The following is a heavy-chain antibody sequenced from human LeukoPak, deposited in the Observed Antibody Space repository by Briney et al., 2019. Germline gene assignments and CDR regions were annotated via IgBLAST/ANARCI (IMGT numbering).Heavy chain of an antibody. CDR1: GGSFSGYY. J-gene: IGHJ4*02. CDR3: ARDWAAGTCYFDY. D-gene: IGHD6-19*01. CDR2: INHSGST. V-gene: IGHV4-34*01. Sequence: PSETLSLTCAVYGGSFSGYYWSWIRQPPGKGLEWIGEINHSGSTNYNPSLKSRVTISVDTSKNQFSLKLSSVTATDTAVYYCARDWAAGTCYFDYWGQGTLVTVSS.